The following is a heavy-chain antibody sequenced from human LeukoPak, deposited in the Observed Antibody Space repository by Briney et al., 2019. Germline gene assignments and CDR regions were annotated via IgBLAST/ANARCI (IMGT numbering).Heavy chain of an antibody. CDR1: GFTFSSHR. CDR2: ITSSSIYI. D-gene: IGHD4-17*01. V-gene: IGHV3-21*01. CDR3: ARVNYGGNSAYYYYYGMDV. J-gene: IGHJ6*02. Sequence: PGGSLRLSCAASGFTFSSHRMTWLRQAPGKGLEWVSSITSSSIYIYYADSVKGRFTISRDNAKNSLYLQMNSLRADDTAVYYCARVNYGGNSAYYYYYGMDVWGQGTAVTVSS.